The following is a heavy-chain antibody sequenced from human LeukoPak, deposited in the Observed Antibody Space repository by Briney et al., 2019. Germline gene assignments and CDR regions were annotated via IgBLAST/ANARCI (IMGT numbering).Heavy chain of an antibody. V-gene: IGHV3-7*01. J-gene: IGHJ4*02. Sequence: PGGSLRLSCVVSGFTFSNFFMRWVRQAPGQGLEWVAKIKEDGGLTYHMDSVKGRFTISRDNAISSLYLQMNSLRADDTAVYYCGRDPDFAAIDSCGRGIVVTVCS. CDR1: GFTFSNFF. CDR2: IKEDGGLT. CDR3: GRDPDFAAIDS. D-gene: IGHD1-14*01.